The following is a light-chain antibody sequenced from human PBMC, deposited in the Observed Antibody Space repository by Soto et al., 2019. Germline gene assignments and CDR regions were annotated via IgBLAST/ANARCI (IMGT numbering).Light chain of an antibody. CDR2: DVS. V-gene: IGKV1-5*01. Sequence: DIQMTQSPSTLSASVGDRVTITCRASQRVNSWLAWYQQKPGKAPKLLIYDVSTLESGVPSRFSGSGSGTEFTLTISSLQPDDFATYYYQQFHSYSLTFGGGTKVDIK. J-gene: IGKJ4*01. CDR1: QRVNSW. CDR3: QQFHSYSLT.